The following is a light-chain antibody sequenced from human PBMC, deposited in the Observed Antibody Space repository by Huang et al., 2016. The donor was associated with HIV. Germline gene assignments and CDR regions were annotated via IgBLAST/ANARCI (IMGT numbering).Light chain of an antibody. J-gene: IGKJ1*01. CDR3: QQYYSPPQT. CDR1: QGITHS. CDR2: DAS. Sequence: DIQMTQSPSSLSASLGDRVTITCRASQGITHSLAWYQQKPGKAPKLLLYDASRLESGVPSRFSGSGSGTDYTLTISSLQPEDFATYYCQQYYSPPQTFGQGTKVEI. V-gene: IGKV1-NL1*01.